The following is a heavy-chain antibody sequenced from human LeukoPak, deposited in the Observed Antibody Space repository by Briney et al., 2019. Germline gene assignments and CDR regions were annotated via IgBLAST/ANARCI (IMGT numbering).Heavy chain of an antibody. CDR1: GGSISSYY. CDR2: IYYSGST. D-gene: IGHD2-2*01. J-gene: IGHJ3*02. V-gene: IGHV4-59*12. CDR3: ASGELGYCSSTSCPVVAFDI. Sequence: SETLSLTCTVSGGSISSYYWSWIRQPPGKGLEWIGYIYYSGSTNYNPSLKSRVTMSVDTSKNQFSLKLSSVTAADTAVYYCASGELGYCSSTSCPVVAFDIWGQGTMVTVSS.